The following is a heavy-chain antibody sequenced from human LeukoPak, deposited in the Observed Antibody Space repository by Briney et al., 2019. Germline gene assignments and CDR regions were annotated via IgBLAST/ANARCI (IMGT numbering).Heavy chain of an antibody. J-gene: IGHJ4*02. V-gene: IGHV4-59*08. CDR3: ARAYCSAGSCFSRGNFDY. D-gene: IGHD2-15*01. Sequence: AETLSLTCTVSGGSISSYYWSWIRQPPGKGLEWIAYIYYSWSTSFNPSLKSQLTISVESSNHQLSLKMSAVTAEDAAVYYCARAYCSAGSCFSRGNFDYRRQGTLVSVCS. CDR1: GGSISSYY. CDR2: IYYSWST.